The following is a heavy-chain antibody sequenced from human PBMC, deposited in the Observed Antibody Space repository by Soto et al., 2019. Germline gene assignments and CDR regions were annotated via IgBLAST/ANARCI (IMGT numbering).Heavy chain of an antibody. D-gene: IGHD6-13*01. CDR2: ISGSGGST. CDR1: GFTFSSYA. V-gene: IGHV3-23*01. J-gene: IGHJ5*02. Sequence: GGSLRLSCAASGFTFSSYAMSWVRQAPGKGLEWVSAISGSGGSTYYADSVKGRFTISRDNSKNTLYLQMNSLRAEDTAVYYCAKRDGYSSSWEPGWFDPWGQGTLVTVSS. CDR3: AKRDGYSSSWEPGWFDP.